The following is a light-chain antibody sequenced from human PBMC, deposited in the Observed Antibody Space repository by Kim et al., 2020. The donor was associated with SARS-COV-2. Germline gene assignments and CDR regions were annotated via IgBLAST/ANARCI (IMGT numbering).Light chain of an antibody. Sequence: QLVLTQPSSLSASPGASVSLTCTLRSGINVRTTRIYWYQQRPGSPPQYLLAYKSDSDQQQASGLSSRFSGSKDASANAGILLVSGIQAEDEADYYCMIWYSSTWAFGGGTQLTVL. CDR3: MIWYSSTWA. J-gene: IGLJ3*02. V-gene: IGLV5-45*02. CDR1: SGINVRTTR. CDR2: YKSDSDQ.